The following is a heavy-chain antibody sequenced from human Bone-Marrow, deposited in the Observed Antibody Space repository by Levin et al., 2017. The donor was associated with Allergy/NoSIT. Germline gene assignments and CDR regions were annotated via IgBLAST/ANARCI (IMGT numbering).Heavy chain of an antibody. V-gene: IGHV3-23*01. CDR2: ISASGDKT. Sequence: PGGSLRLSCAASGFTFKTNAMSWVRQAPGRGLEWVSAISASGDKTYYADSVKGRFTISRDNSRNTLYLQMRSLRAEDSAVYFCVKDSGVVVVAEFHHWGQGTLVSVSS. CDR3: VKDSGVVVVAEFHH. D-gene: IGHD2-15*01. CDR1: GFTFKTNA. J-gene: IGHJ4*02.